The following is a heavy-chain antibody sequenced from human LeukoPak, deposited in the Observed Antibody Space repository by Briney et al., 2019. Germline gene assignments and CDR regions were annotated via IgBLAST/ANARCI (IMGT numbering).Heavy chain of an antibody. CDR2: INSDGSRT. J-gene: IGHJ3*02. V-gene: IGHV3-74*03. CDR3: ASLFLCYGCSSSSDSFDI. Sequence: GGSLRLSCAASGFTFSSYWMHWVCQAPGKGLVWVSRINSDGSRTTYADSVKGRFTISRDNAKNTLYLLMNSLRAEDTAVYYCASLFLCYGCSSSSDSFDIWGQGTMVTVSS. D-gene: IGHD6-6*01. CDR1: GFTFSSYW.